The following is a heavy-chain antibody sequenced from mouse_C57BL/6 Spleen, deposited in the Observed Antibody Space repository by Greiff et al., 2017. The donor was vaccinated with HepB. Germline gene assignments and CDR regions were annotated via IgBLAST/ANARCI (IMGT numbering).Heavy chain of an antibody. Sequence: QVQLQQSGAELARPGASVKLSCKASGSTFTSYGISWVKQRTGQGLEWIGEIYPRSGNTYYNEKFKGKATLTADKSSSTAYMELRSLTSEDSAVYFCARFYGSSYWYFDVWGTGTTVTVSS. CDR2: IYPRSGNT. J-gene: IGHJ1*03. D-gene: IGHD1-1*01. CDR1: GSTFTSYG. CDR3: ARFYGSSYWYFDV. V-gene: IGHV1-81*01.